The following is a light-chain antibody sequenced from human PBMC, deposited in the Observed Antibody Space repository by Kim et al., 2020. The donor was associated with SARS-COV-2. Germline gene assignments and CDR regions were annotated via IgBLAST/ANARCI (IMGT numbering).Light chain of an antibody. CDR2: QDN. Sequence: SYELTQPPSVSVSPGQTASITCSGDKLGEKYACWYQQKPGQSPVLVIYQDNKRPSGIPERFSGSNSGNTATLTISGTQAMDEADYYCQAWDSSMVFGAGT. CDR1: KLGEKY. J-gene: IGLJ2*01. CDR3: QAWDSSMV. V-gene: IGLV3-1*01.